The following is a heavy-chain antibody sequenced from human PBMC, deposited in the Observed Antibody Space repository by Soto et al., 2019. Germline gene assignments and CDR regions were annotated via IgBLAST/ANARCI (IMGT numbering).Heavy chain of an antibody. D-gene: IGHD3-10*01. V-gene: IGHV4-30-2*01. CDR3: ASRKSSPYFDY. CDR2: IYHSGST. Sequence: PSETLSLTCAVSGGSISSGGSSWSWIRQPPGKGLEWIGYIYHSGSTYYNPSLKSRVTISVDRSKNQFSLKLSSVTAADTAVYYCASRKSSPYFDYWGQGTLVTVSS. J-gene: IGHJ4*02. CDR1: GGSISSGGSS.